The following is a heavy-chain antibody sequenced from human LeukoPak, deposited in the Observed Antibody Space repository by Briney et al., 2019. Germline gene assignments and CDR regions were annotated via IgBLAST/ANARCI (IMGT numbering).Heavy chain of an antibody. Sequence: GGSLRLSCAASGFTFSSYAMSWVRQAPGKGLEYVSAISSNGGSTYYANSVKGRFTISRDNSKNTLYLQMGSLRTEDMAVYYCARVKESGAFDYWGQGTLVTVSS. CDR1: GFTFSSYA. V-gene: IGHV3-64*01. J-gene: IGHJ4*02. CDR3: ARVKESGAFDY. CDR2: ISSNGGST. D-gene: IGHD3-10*01.